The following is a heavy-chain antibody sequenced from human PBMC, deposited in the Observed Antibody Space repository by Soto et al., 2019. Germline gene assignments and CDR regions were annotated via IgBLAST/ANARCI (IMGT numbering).Heavy chain of an antibody. V-gene: IGHV3-33*08. J-gene: IGHJ6*02. CDR3: ARDLGTVASYGMDV. Sequence: SLRLSCSASGFTFSSYGMHWVRQAPGKGLEWVAVIWYDGSNKYYADSVKGRFTISRDNSKNTLYLQMNSLRAEDTAVYYCARDLGTVASYGMDVWGQGTTVTVSS. CDR1: GFTFSSYG. CDR2: IWYDGSNK. D-gene: IGHD4-17*01.